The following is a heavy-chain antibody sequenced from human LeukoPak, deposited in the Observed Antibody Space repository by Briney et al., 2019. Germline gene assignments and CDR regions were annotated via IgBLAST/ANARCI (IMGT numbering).Heavy chain of an antibody. CDR2: IEEYGSEI. J-gene: IGHJ4*02. V-gene: IGHV3-7*01. CDR1: GFTFTSYW. Sequence: GGSLRLSCAASGFTFTSYWMGWVRQAPGKGLEWVANIEEYGSEIYYVDSVKGRFTISRDNTKTSLYLQMNSLRAEDTAVYYCARPSFRTGSYFDHWGQGTLVTVSS. D-gene: IGHD3/OR15-3a*01. CDR3: ARPSFRTGSYFDH.